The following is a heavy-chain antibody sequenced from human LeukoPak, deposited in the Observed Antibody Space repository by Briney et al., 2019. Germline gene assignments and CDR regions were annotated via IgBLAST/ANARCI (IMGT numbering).Heavy chain of an antibody. J-gene: IGHJ4*02. CDR1: GYSFTSYW. D-gene: IGHD6-13*01. Sequence: GEALKISCKDSGYSFTSYWIGWVRQMPGKGLEWMGLIYPGDSDTRYRPSFQGQVTISADKSISTAYLQWSSLKASDTAMYYCARPYTYSSSWYYFDYWGQGTLVTVSS. V-gene: IGHV5-51*01. CDR3: ARPYTYSSSWYYFDY. CDR2: IYPGDSDT.